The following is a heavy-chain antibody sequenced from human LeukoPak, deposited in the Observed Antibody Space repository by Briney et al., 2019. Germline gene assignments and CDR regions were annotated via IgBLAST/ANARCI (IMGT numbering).Heavy chain of an antibody. J-gene: IGHJ4*02. D-gene: IGHD3-10*01. CDR3: ARGDGSGSYVFVAASYFDY. V-gene: IGHV3-48*04. CDR1: GFTFSSYS. Sequence: GGSLRLSCAASGFTFSSYSMNWVRQAPGKGLEWVSYISSSSSTIYYADSVKGRFTISRDNAKNSLYLQMNSLRAEDTAVYYCARGDGSGSYVFVAASYFDYWGQGTQVTVSS. CDR2: ISSSSSTI.